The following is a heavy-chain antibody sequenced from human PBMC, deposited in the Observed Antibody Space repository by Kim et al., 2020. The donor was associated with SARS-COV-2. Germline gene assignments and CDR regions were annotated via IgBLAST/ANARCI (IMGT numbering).Heavy chain of an antibody. Sequence: GGSLRLSCAASGFTFSSYSMSWVRQAPGKGLEWVSAINGVGVNKYYADSVRGRFTISRDNSGNTVYLQMNSLRAEDTAVYFCVKEGNLGYASLWRQGTQV. V-gene: IGHV3-23*01. D-gene: IGHD5-18*01. CDR3: VKEGNLGYASL. CDR1: GFTFSSYS. CDR2: INGVGVNK. J-gene: IGHJ4*02.